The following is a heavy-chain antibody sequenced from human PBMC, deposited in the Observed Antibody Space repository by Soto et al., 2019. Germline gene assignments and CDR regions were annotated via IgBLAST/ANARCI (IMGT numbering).Heavy chain of an antibody. D-gene: IGHD3-3*01. J-gene: IGHJ4*02. CDR1: GFTFSSYA. CDR3: AKDPPHYDFWSGRPGRPTPSYYFDY. CDR2: ISGSGGST. V-gene: IGHV3-23*01. Sequence: GGSLRLSCAASGFTFSSYAMSWVRQAPGKGLEWVSAISGSGGSTYYADSVKGRFTISRDNSKNTLYLQMNSLRAEDTAVYYCAKDPPHYDFWSGRPGRPTPSYYFDYWGQGTLVTVSS.